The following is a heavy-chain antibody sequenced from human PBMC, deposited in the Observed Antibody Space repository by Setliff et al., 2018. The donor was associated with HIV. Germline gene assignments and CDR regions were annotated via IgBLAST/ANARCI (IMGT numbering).Heavy chain of an antibody. CDR1: GGSMSSYY. CDR3: ARPTFGSGRLDP. V-gene: IGHV4-4*07. J-gene: IGHJ5*02. D-gene: IGHD3-16*01. Sequence: PSETLSLTCTVSGGSMSSYYWSWIRLPAGKGLEWIGQIHTTGSTNYNPSLKSRVTISMDTSKNQSSLNLNSLTATDTAVYYCARPTFGSGRLDPWGQGTLVTVSS. CDR2: IHTTGST.